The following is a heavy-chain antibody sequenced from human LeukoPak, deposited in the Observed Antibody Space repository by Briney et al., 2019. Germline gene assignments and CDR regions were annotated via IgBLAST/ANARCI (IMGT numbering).Heavy chain of an antibody. CDR2: IYSGGST. Sequence: PGGSLRLSCAASGFTVSSNYMSWVRQAPGKGLEWVSVIYSGGSTYYADSVKGRFTISRDNSKNTLYLQMNSLRAEDTAVYYCARETRTKRTGYCSGGSCPDLYYYYYMDVWGKGTTVTISS. D-gene: IGHD2-15*01. CDR1: GFTVSSNY. CDR3: ARETRTKRTGYCSGGSCPDLYYYYYMDV. J-gene: IGHJ6*03. V-gene: IGHV3-66*01.